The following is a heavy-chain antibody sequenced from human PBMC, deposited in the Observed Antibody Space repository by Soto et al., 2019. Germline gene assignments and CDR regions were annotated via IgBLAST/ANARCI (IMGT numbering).Heavy chain of an antibody. V-gene: IGHV4-59*08. CDR1: SGPSSSHN. CDR2: VYDTGDT. CDR3: VRQVIGYPHGLVDV. Sequence: QVQLQQSGPGLVKPSETLSLTCTVSSGPSSSHNWGWIRQPPGRGLEWIGYVYDTGDTSYNPSLRSRVPLSADTTTNPISLTLTSVPAAHTAVYYCVRQVIGYPHGLVDVWGQGTTVSVSS. D-gene: IGHD6-25*01. J-gene: IGHJ6*02.